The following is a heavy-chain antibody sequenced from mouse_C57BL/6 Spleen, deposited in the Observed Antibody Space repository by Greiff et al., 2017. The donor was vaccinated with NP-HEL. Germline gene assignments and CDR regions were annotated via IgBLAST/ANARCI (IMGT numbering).Heavy chain of an antibody. Sequence: EVQLQQSGPELVKPGASVKISCKASGYSFTGYYMNWVKQSPEKSLEWIGEINPSTGGTTYNQKFKAKATLTVDKSSSTAYMQLKSLTSEDSAVYYCAYVYYAMDYWGQGTSVTVSS. CDR1: GYSFTGYY. V-gene: IGHV1-42*01. J-gene: IGHJ4*01. CDR3: AYVYYAMDY. CDR2: INPSTGGT.